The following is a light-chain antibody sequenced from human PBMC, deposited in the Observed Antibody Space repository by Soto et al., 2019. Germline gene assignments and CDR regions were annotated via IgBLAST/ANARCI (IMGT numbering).Light chain of an antibody. V-gene: IGKV3-20*01. J-gene: IGKJ2*01. Sequence: EIVLTQSPGTLSLSPGERATLSCRASQSVRSSYLAWYQQKPGQAPRLLIYGASSRATGIPDRFSGSGSGTAFTLTISRLEPADFAVYYCQQYGSSPPYTFGQGTKLEIK. CDR1: QSVRSSY. CDR2: GAS. CDR3: QQYGSSPPYT.